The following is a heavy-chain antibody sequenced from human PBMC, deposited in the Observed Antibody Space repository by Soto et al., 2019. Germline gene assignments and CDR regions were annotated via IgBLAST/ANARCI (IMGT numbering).Heavy chain of an antibody. CDR2: ISAYNGNT. Sequence: QVQLVQSGAEVKKPGASVKVSCKASGYTFASYAISWMRQAPGQGLEWMGWISAYNGNTNYAQKLQGRVTMTTDTXXXXXXXXXXXXXXXXXXXXXXARDPPPPDYWGQGTLVTVS. V-gene: IGHV1-18*01. CDR3: ARDPPPPDY. J-gene: IGHJ4*02. CDR1: GYTFASYA.